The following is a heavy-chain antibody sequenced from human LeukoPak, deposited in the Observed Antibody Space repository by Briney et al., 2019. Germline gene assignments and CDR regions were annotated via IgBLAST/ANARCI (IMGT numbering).Heavy chain of an antibody. D-gene: IGHD3-10*01. V-gene: IGHV4-39*07. Sequence: KPSETLSLTCTVSGGSISSNSYYWGWIRQPPGKGLEWIGTIYNSGSTYYSPSLKSRVTIGVDTSNNQFSLKLSSVTAADTAVYYCAREIAIWFGVLSGFDPWGQGTLVTVSS. J-gene: IGHJ5*02. CDR1: GGSISSNSYY. CDR2: IYNSGST. CDR3: AREIAIWFGVLSGFDP.